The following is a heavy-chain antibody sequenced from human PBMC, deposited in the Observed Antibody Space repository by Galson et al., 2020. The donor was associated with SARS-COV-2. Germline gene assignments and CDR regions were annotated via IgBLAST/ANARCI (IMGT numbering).Heavy chain of an antibody. CDR3: AREGVWYGDHGGFDY. J-gene: IGHJ4*02. D-gene: IGHD4-17*01. CDR2: IYHSGST. V-gene: IGHV4-4*02. CDR1: GGSISSSNW. Sequence: SETLSLTCAVSGGSISSSNWWSWVRQPPGKGLEWIGEIYHSGSTNYNPSLKSRVTISVDKSKNQFSLKLSSVTAADTAVYYCAREGVWYGDHGGFDYWGQGTLVTVSS.